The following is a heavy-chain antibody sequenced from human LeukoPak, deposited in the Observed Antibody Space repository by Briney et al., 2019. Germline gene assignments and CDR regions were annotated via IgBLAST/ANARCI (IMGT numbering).Heavy chain of an antibody. J-gene: IGHJ4*02. CDR2: INSDGSIT. V-gene: IGHV3-74*01. Sequence: GGSLRLSCAASGFTFSDYWIHWVRQAPGKGLVWVSRINSDGSITNYADSVKGRFSISRDNAKNTLYLQMSSLRAEDTAVYYCARDRGPRTGFMVREAYDYWGQGTLVTVSS. CDR1: GFTFSDYW. D-gene: IGHD3-10*01. CDR3: ARDRGPRTGFMVREAYDY.